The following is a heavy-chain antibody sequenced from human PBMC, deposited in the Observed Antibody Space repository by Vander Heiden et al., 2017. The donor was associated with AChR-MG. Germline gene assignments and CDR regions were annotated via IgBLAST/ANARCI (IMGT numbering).Heavy chain of an antibody. D-gene: IGHD1-1*01. CDR2: IYSGGST. CDR3: ARLRWPTGYFDY. Sequence: EVQLVETGGGLIQPGGSLRISCAASGFTVSSNYMSWVRQAPGKGLEWVSVIYSGGSTYYADSVKGRFTISRDNSKNTLYLQMNSLRAEDTAVYYCARLRWPTGYFDYWGQGTLVTVSS. CDR1: GFTVSSNY. J-gene: IGHJ4*02. V-gene: IGHV3-53*02.